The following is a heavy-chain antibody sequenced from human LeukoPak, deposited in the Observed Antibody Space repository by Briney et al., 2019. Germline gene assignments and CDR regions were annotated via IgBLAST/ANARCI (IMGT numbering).Heavy chain of an antibody. CDR1: GYSISSGYY. V-gene: IGHV4-38-2*02. J-gene: IGHJ4*02. Sequence: SETLSLTCTVSGYSISSGYYWGWIRQPPGKGLEWIGSIYHSGSTNYNPSLKSRVTISVDTSKNQFSLKLSSVTAADTAVYYRARVAYDSSGYYYANYWGQGTLVTVSS. D-gene: IGHD3-22*01. CDR3: ARVAYDSSGYYYANY. CDR2: IYHSGST.